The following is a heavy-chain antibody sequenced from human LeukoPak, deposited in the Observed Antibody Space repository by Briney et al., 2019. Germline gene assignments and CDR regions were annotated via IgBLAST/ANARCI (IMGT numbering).Heavy chain of an antibody. CDR1: GFTFSNYA. CDR2: ISGSGGRT. CDR3: ARINYYDGSGFYRDY. D-gene: IGHD3-22*01. J-gene: IGHJ4*02. V-gene: IGHV3-23*01. Sequence: GGSLRLSCAASGFTFSNYAMSWVRQAPGKGLEWVSVISGSGGRTYYADSVKGRFTISRDDSKNTLHLQMNSLRAEDTAVYYCARINYYDGSGFYRDYWGQGTLVTVSS.